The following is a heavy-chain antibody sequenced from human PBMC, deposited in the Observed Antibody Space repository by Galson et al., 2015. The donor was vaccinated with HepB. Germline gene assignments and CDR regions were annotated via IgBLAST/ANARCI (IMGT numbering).Heavy chain of an antibody. CDR3: ARGRLAYCGGDCYSFDY. D-gene: IGHD2-21*02. Sequence: SVKVSCKASGHTFTSYYMHWVRQAPGQGPEWMGIINPSADSTSYAQKFQGRVTMTRDTSTSTVYMELSSLRSEDTAVYYYARGRLAYCGGDCYSFDYWGQGTLVTVSS. J-gene: IGHJ4*02. CDR1: GHTFTSYY. CDR2: INPSADST. V-gene: IGHV1-46*01.